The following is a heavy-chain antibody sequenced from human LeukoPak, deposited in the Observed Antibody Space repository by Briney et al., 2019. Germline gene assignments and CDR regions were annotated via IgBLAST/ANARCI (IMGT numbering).Heavy chain of an antibody. D-gene: IGHD3-10*01. CDR3: ARGEPDRVRGVIFDY. V-gene: IGHV4-59*01. CDR1: GGSISSYY. J-gene: IGHJ4*02. CDR2: IYYSGST. Sequence: PSETLSLTCTVSGGSISSYYWSWIRQPPGKGLEWIGYIYYSGSTNYNPSLKSRVTISVDTSKNQFSLKLSSVTAADTAVYYCARGEPDRVRGVIFDYWGQGTLVTVSS.